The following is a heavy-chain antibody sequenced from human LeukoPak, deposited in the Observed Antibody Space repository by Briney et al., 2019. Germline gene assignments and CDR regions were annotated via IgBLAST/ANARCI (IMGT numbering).Heavy chain of an antibody. CDR3: ARVAHLDYDILTGSYFDY. CDR2: IKQDGSEK. V-gene: IGHV3-7*03. CDR1: GFTFSSYW. D-gene: IGHD3-9*01. J-gene: IGHJ4*02. Sequence: GGSLRLSCAASGFTFSSYWMSWVRQAPGKGLEWVANIKQDGSEKYYVDSVKGRFTISRDNAKNSLYLQMNSLRVEDTAVYYCARVAHLDYDILTGSYFDYWGQGTLVTVSS.